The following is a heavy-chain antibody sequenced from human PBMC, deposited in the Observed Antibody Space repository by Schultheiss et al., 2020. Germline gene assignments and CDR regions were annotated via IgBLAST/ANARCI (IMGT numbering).Heavy chain of an antibody. J-gene: IGHJ3*02. Sequence: GESLKISCAASGFSFSSFEMNWVRQAPGKGLEWVSYISSSDNTVYYADSVKGRVTIFRDNAKNSLYLQMNSLRAEDTAVYYCSRGGGCSGDWCQLFNAFDIWGQGTMVTVSS. CDR2: ISSSDNTV. D-gene: IGHD2-21*01. CDR1: GFSFSSFE. V-gene: IGHV3-48*03. CDR3: SRGGGCSGDWCQLFNAFDI.